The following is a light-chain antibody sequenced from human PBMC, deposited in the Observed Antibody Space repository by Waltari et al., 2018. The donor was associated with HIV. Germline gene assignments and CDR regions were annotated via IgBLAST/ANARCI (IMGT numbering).Light chain of an antibody. J-gene: IGLJ2*01. Sequence: SALTQPASVSGSPGQSITISCSGTSGDVGGYNFVSWYQKHPGKAPKLIIYNVSSLTSGVVFRFSGSRSANTASLTISGLQVEDEADYFCSSYTSSGPRYVLFGGGTRLTVL. V-gene: IGLV2-14*03. CDR2: NVS. CDR1: SGDVGGYNF. CDR3: SSYTSSGPRYVL.